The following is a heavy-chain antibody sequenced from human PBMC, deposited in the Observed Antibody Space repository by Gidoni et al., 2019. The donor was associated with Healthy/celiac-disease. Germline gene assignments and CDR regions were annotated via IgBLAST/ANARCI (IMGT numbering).Heavy chain of an antibody. D-gene: IGHD3-22*01. V-gene: IGHV3-33*01. CDR2: IWYDGSNK. CDR1: GSTFSSYG. CDR3: ARDGADYYDSSGYPDY. Sequence: QVQLVESGGGVVQPGRSLRLSCAASGSTFSSYGMHWVRQAPGKGLGGVAVIWYDGSNKYYADAVKGRFTISRDNSKNTLYLQMNSLRAEDTAVYYCARDGADYYDSSGYPDYWGQGTLVTVSS. J-gene: IGHJ4*02.